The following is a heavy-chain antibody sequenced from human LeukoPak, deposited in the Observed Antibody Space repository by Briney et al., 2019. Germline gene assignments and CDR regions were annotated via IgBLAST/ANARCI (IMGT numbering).Heavy chain of an antibody. D-gene: IGHD5-24*01. Sequence: GGCLRLSCAASGFTFSTYSLNWVRQAPGKGLEWVSSISSRSSYIYYADSVKGRFTISRDNAKNSLFLQMNSLRAEDTAVYYCARDGYNPYFDYWGQGTLVTVSS. V-gene: IGHV3-21*01. CDR3: ARDGYNPYFDY. CDR2: ISSRSSYI. CDR1: GFTFSTYS. J-gene: IGHJ4*02.